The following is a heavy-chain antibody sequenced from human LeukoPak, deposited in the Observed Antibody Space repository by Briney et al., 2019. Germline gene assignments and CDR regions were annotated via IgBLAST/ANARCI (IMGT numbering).Heavy chain of an antibody. D-gene: IGHD1-26*01. CDR1: GYTFTSYD. Sequence: ASVKVSCKASGYTFTSYDINWVRQATGQGLEWMGWMNPNSGNTGYAQKFQGRVTMTTDTSISTAYMELNRLRSDDTALYYCARVMWGATAFDYWGQGTLVTVSS. CDR3: ARVMWGATAFDY. J-gene: IGHJ4*02. V-gene: IGHV1-8*01. CDR2: MNPNSGNT.